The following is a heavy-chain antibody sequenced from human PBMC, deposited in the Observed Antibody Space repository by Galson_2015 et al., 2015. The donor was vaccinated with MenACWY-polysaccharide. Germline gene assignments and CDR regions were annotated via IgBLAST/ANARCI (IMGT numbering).Heavy chain of an antibody. V-gene: IGHV3-33*01. CDR1: GFTFSHYG. D-gene: IGHD6-25*01. Sequence: SLRLSCAASGFTFSHYGMHWVRQAPGKGLEWVAVIWYDGSNKYYADSVNGRFTISRDNSKNTLYLQMNSLRAEDTAMYYCVRDVGGIAAAGTKGWFDHWGQGILVTVSS. J-gene: IGHJ5*02. CDR3: VRDVGGIAAAGTKGWFDH. CDR2: IWYDGSNK.